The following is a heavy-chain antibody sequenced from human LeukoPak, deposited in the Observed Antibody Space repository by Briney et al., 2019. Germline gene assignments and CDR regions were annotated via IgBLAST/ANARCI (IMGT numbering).Heavy chain of an antibody. CDR1: GFTFSDHY. D-gene: IGHD2-15*01. V-gene: IGHV3-72*01. CDR2: IRNKVNSYST. CDR3: ARVRYCLDY. Sequence: PGGSLRLSCAASGFTFSDHYMDWVRQAPGKGLEWVGRIRNKVNSYSTEYAASVKGRFTISRDDSRNSLYLQMNSLKTEDTAVYYCARVRYCLDYWGQGTLVTVSS. J-gene: IGHJ4*02.